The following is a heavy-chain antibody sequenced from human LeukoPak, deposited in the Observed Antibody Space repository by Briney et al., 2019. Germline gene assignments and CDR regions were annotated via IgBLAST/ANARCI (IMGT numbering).Heavy chain of an antibody. J-gene: IGHJ4*02. D-gene: IGHD6-13*01. V-gene: IGHV3-21*01. CDR3: ARGLLGYSSSWYPESLDY. CDR2: ISSSSSYI. Sequence: GGSLRLSCAASGFTFSSYSMNWVRQAPGKGLEWVSSISSSSSYIYYADSVKGRFTISRDNAKNSLYLQMNSLRAEDTAVYYCARGLLGYSSSWYPESLDYWGQGTLVTVSS. CDR1: GFTFSSYS.